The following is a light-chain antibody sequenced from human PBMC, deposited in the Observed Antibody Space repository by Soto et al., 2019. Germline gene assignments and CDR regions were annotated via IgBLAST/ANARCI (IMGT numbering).Light chain of an antibody. CDR1: SSDVGSYNR. CDR3: SSYTSSSTFG. J-gene: IGLJ2*01. CDR2: EVS. V-gene: IGLV2-18*02. Sequence: QSALTQPPSVSGSPGQSVTISCTGTSSDVGSYNRVSWYQQPPGTAPKLMIYEVSNRPSGVPDRFSGSKSGNTASLTISGLQGEDEGDYYCSSYTSSSTFGFRGGTQLTVL.